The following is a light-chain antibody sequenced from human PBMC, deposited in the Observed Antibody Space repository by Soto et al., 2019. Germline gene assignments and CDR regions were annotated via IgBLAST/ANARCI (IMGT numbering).Light chain of an antibody. J-gene: IGKJ4*01. CDR1: QNISSY. CDR3: QQSYSTPLI. V-gene: IGKV1-39*01. CDR2: GAS. Sequence: DIQITQSPSSLSASVGDKITITCRASQNISSYLNWYEQKPGIAPKLLIYGASSLQTGVPSRLSGSGSGTDFTLTISSLQPEDFATYYCQQSYSTPLIFGGGTKVEIK.